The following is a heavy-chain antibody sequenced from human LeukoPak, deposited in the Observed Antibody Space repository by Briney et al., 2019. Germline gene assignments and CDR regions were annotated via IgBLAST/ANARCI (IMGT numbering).Heavy chain of an antibody. CDR2: IYSGGST. V-gene: IGHV3-53*01. CDR3: ARDLGVFYCGGDCLGFDY. Sequence: GGSLRLSCAASGFTVSSNYMSWVRQAPGKGLKWVSVIYSGGSTYYADSVKGRFTISRDNSKNTLYLQMNSLRAEDTAVYYCARDLGVFYCGGDCLGFDYWGQGTLVTVSS. CDR1: GFTVSSNY. D-gene: IGHD2-21*02. J-gene: IGHJ4*02.